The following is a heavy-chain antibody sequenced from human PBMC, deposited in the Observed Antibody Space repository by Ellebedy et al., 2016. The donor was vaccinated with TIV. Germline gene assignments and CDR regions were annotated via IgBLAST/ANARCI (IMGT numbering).Heavy chain of an antibody. D-gene: IGHD2-2*01. V-gene: IGHV3-73*01. CDR1: GFNFSGSA. CDR2: IRSKAKNYAT. Sequence: GESLKISCAASGFNFSGSAIHWVRQASGKGLEWVGRIRSKAKNYATAYAASVKGRFTISRDDSKNTAYLQMNSLKTEDTAVYYCTRHERISVVPAAGYYYGMDVWGQGTTVTVSS. CDR3: TRHERISVVPAAGYYYGMDV. J-gene: IGHJ6*02.